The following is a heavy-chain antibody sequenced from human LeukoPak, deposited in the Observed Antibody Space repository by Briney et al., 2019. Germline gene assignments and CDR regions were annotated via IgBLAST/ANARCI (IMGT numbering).Heavy chain of an antibody. CDR2: IYYSGST. Sequence: SETLSLTCTVSGGSISSYYWSWIRQPPGKGLEWIGYIYYSGSTNYNPSLKSRVTISVDTSKNQFSLKLSSVTAADTAVYYCARSGIAAAGLDFDYWGQGTLVTVSS. D-gene: IGHD6-13*01. J-gene: IGHJ4*02. V-gene: IGHV4-59*12. CDR3: ARSGIAAAGLDFDY. CDR1: GGSISSYY.